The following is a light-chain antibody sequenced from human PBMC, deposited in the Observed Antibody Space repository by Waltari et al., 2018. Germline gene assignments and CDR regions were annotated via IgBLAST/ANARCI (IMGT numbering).Light chain of an antibody. J-gene: IGKJ1*01. CDR3: QQSYTSPRT. V-gene: IGKV1-39*01. CDR2: AAS. Sequence: DIQMTQSQPSLSASVGDRVTITCRASQSISRHLNWYQQKPGKAPKLLIYAASSLQSGVPSRFSGFGSGTDFTLTVSSLQPEDFATYYCQQSYTSPRTFGQGTKVEIK. CDR1: QSISRH.